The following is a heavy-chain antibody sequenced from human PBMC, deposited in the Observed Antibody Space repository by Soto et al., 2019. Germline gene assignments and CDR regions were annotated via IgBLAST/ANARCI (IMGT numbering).Heavy chain of an antibody. CDR2: IKSKTDGGTT. CDR3: TTNSGSYDGAFDI. D-gene: IGHD1-26*01. CDR1: GFTFSNAW. J-gene: IGHJ3*02. Sequence: EVQLVESGGGLVKPGGSLRLSCAASGFTFSNAWMSWVRQAPGKGLEWVGRIKSKTDGGTTDYAAPVKGRFTISRDDSKNTLYLQMNSLTTEDTAVYYCTTNSGSYDGAFDIWGLGTMVTVSS. V-gene: IGHV3-15*01.